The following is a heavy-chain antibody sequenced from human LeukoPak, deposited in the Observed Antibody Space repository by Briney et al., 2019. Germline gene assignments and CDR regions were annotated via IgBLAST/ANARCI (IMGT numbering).Heavy chain of an antibody. V-gene: IGHV3-20*04. CDR3: ARDLSATWYSLGY. CDR1: TLNIADYG. Sequence: PGGSLRLSCVASTLNIADYGMSWVRHAPGKGLEWVSGIDWSGEATSYSDSVKGRFTISRDNAKNSLYLQMTSLRAEDTAVYYCARDLSATWYSLGYWGQGTLVTVSS. J-gene: IGHJ4*02. D-gene: IGHD2-21*02. CDR2: IDWSGEAT.